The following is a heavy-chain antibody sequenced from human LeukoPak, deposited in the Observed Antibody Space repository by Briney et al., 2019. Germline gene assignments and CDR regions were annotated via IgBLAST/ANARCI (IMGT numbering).Heavy chain of an antibody. CDR1: GFSFSNAW. J-gene: IGHJ5*02. CDR2: IKRKSDGGTT. CDR3: VQFWTGNGKVIS. V-gene: IGHV3-15*01. D-gene: IGHD3/OR15-3a*01. Sequence: GGSLRLSCAASGFSFSNAWMSWVRQAPGKGLEWVGRIKRKSDGGTTDYAAPVKGRFTISRDDSINTLYLEINSLRSEDTAVYYCVQFWTGNGKVISWGEGTLVTVSS.